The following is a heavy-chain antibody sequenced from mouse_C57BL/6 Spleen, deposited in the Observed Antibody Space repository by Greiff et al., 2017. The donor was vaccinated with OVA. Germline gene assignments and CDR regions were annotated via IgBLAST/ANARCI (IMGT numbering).Heavy chain of an antibody. CDR3: ARSPDYYGSSYVGYYAMDY. D-gene: IGHD1-1*01. J-gene: IGHJ4*01. V-gene: IGHV8-12*01. CDR2: IYWDDDK. Sequence: QVTLKVSGPGILQSSQTLSLTCSFSGFSLSTSGMGVSWIRQPSGKGLEWLAHIYWDDDKRYNPSLKSRLTISKDTSRNQVFLKITSVDTADTATYDCARSPDYYGSSYVGYYAMDYWGQGTSVTVSS. CDR1: GFSLSTSGMG.